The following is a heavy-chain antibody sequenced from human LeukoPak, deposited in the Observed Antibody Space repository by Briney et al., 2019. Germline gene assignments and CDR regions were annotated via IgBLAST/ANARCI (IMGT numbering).Heavy chain of an antibody. V-gene: IGHV1-2*04. CDR3: ARGIVGATATFDY. CDR1: GYTFTGYY. D-gene: IGHD1-26*01. CDR2: INPNSGGT. J-gene: IGHJ4*02. Sequence: ASVKVSCKASGYTFTGYYMHWVRQAPGQGLEWMGWINPNSGGTNYAQKFQGWVTMTRDTSISTAYMELNRLRSDDTAVYYCARGIVGATATFDYWGQGTLVTVSS.